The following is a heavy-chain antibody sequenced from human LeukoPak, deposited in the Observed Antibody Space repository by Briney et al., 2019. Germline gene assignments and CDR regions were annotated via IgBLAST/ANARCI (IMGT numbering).Heavy chain of an antibody. J-gene: IGHJ3*02. Sequence: GGSLRLSCAASGFTFSIYEMNWVRQAPGKGLEGGSYISSRGSTIYYADSVKSRFTISRDNAKNSLYLQMNSLRAEDTAVYYCERRRLRFLEWLLPYDAFDIWGQGTMVTVSS. CDR3: ERRRLRFLEWLLPYDAFDI. CDR2: ISSRGSTI. D-gene: IGHD3-3*01. CDR1: GFTFSIYE. V-gene: IGHV3-48*03.